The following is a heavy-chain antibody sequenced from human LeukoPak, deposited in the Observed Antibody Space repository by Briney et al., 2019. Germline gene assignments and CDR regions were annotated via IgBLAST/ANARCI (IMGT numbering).Heavy chain of an antibody. CDR1: GESISGFY. J-gene: IGHJ4*02. CDR2: IYYSGST. CDR3: ARVRSGSHFDY. Sequence: PSETLSLTCTVSGESISGFYWNWIRQPPGKGLEWIGYIYYSGSTNYNPSLKSRVSISMDTSKNQFSLNLKFVTAADTAVYYCARVRSGSHFDYWGQGTLVTVSS. D-gene: IGHD3-3*01. V-gene: IGHV4-59*01.